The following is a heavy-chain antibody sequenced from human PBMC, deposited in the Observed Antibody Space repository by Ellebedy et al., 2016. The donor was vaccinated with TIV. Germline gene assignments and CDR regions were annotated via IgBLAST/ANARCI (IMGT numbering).Heavy chain of an antibody. V-gene: IGHV3-23*01. Sequence: GESLKISXAASGFTFSSYAMNWVRQAPGQGLEWVSAISGSSGSTYYADSVKGRFTISRDNSKNTLYLQMNSLRAEDTAVYYCASRSGSYPPKIDYWGQGTLVTVSS. D-gene: IGHD3-10*01. J-gene: IGHJ4*02. CDR3: ASRSGSYPPKIDY. CDR1: GFTFSSYA. CDR2: ISGSSGST.